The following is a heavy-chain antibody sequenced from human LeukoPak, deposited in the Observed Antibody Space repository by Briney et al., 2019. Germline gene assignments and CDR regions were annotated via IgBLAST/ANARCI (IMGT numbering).Heavy chain of an antibody. V-gene: IGHV7-4-1*02. D-gene: IGHD1-26*01. CDR1: GYTFTNFG. J-gene: IGHJ3*02. CDR2: INTNTGNP. CDR3: ARDPLLRAFDI. Sequence: GASVKVSCKASGYTFTNFGINWVRQAPGQGLEWVGWINTNTGNPSYVQGFAGRFVFSLDTSVNTAYLRINSLKAEDTAVYYCARDPLLRAFDIWGQGTMVTVSS.